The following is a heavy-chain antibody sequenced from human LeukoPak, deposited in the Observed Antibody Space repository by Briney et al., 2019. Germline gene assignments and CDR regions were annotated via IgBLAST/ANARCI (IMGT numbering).Heavy chain of an antibody. V-gene: IGHV4-34*01. CDR1: GGSFSGYY. CDR3: ARDEGGYSSGYFRQPGWYFDL. CDR2: INHSGST. D-gene: IGHD3-22*01. Sequence: PSETLSLTCAVYGGSFSGYYWSWIRQPPGKGLEWIGEINHSGSTNYNPSLKSRVTISVDTSKNQFSLKLSSVTAADTAVYYCARDEGGYSSGYFRQPGWYFDLWGRGTLVTVSS. J-gene: IGHJ2*01.